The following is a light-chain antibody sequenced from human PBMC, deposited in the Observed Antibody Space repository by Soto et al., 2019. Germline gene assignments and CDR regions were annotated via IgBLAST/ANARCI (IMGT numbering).Light chain of an antibody. V-gene: IGKV3-15*01. CDR3: QQYNNSPPMYT. J-gene: IGKJ2*01. CDR2: GAS. CDR1: QSVSNN. Sequence: EIVMTQSPATLSVSPGERATLSCRASQSVSNNLAWYQQKPGQAPRLLIFGASTRAPGIPARFSGSGSGTDFTLTISSLQSGDFAVYYCQQYNNSPPMYTFGQGTKLEIK.